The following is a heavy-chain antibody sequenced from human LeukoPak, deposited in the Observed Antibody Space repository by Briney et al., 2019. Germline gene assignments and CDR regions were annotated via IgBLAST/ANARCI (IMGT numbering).Heavy chain of an antibody. CDR1: GGSISSYY. CDR3: ARLPCGTNRCYVFDL. J-gene: IGHJ4*02. V-gene: IGHV4-59*05. D-gene: IGHD2-8*01. CDR2: VFYSGTT. Sequence: SETLSLTCTVSGGSISSYYWSWIRQPPGKGLEWIGSVFYSGTTYYNPSLKSRVTISVDTSKNQFSLKLRSVTAADTAVFYCARLPCGTNRCYVFDLWGQGTLVTVSS.